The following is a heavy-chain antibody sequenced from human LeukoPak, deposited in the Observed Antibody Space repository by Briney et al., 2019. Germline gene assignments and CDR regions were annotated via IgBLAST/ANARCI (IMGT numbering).Heavy chain of an antibody. CDR2: ISAYNGNT. Sequence: ASVKVSCKASGYTFTSYGISWVRQAPGQGLEWMGWISAYNGNTNYAQKLQGRVTMTTDTSTSTAYMELRSLRSDDTAVYYCARDLWPAIAADYYYYYGMDVWGKGTTVTVSS. CDR1: GYTFTSYG. D-gene: IGHD6-13*01. CDR3: ARDLWPAIAADYYYYYGMDV. J-gene: IGHJ6*04. V-gene: IGHV1-18*04.